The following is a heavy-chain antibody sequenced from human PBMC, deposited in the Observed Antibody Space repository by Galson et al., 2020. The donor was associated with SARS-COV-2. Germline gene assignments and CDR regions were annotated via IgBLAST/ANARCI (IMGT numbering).Heavy chain of an antibody. CDR2: ISHSGGT. CDR3: ARLHYGEYAPEAFDI. Sequence: SETLSLTCAVSGTFISSGSYSWNWIRQPTGKGLEWIGYISHSGGTYYNPSLKSRVTISGDRSKNQFSLRLSSVTAADTAVYYCARLHYGEYAPEAFDIWGPGTRVTVAS. D-gene: IGHD4-17*01. CDR1: GTFISSGSYS. V-gene: IGHV4-30-2*01. J-gene: IGHJ3*02.